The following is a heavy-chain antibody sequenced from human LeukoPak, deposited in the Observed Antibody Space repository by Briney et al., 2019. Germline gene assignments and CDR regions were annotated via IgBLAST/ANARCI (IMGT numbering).Heavy chain of an antibody. D-gene: IGHD5-12*01. CDR1: GYTFTGYY. V-gene: IGHV1-2*04. CDR3: ARGGPSSDIVATITAFDI. Sequence: ASVKVSCMASGYTFTGYYMHWVRQAPGPGLEWMGWINPNSGGTNYAQKFQGWVTMTRDTSISTAYMELSRLRSDDTAVYYCARGGPSSDIVATITAFDIWGQGTMVTVSS. CDR2: INPNSGGT. J-gene: IGHJ3*02.